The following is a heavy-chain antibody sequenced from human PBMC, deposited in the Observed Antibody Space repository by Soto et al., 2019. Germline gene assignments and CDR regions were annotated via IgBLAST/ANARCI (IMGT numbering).Heavy chain of an antibody. D-gene: IGHD3-3*01. V-gene: IGHV3-23*01. CDR1: GFTFSSYA. J-gene: IGHJ3*02. CDR2: ISGSGGST. CDR3: AKTLYYDFWSGPPAGAFDI. Sequence: GGSLRLSCAASGFTFSSYAMSWVRQAPGKGLEWVSAISGSGGSTYYADSVKGRFTISRDNSKNTLYLQMNSLRAEDTAVYYSAKTLYYDFWSGPPAGAFDIWGQGTMVTVSS.